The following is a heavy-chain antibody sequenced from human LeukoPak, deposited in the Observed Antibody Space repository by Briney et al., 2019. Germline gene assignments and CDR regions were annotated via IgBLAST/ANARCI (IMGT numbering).Heavy chain of an antibody. Sequence: SETLSLTCTISGGSISTYHWSWIRQPPEKGLEWIGYIYKGSTNYNPSLKSRVTISVVTSKNQFSLKLRSVTAADTAVYYCARLTREGYTTFWGQGTLVTVSS. CDR3: ARLTREGYTTF. CDR1: GGSISTYH. D-gene: IGHD2-2*02. CDR2: IYKGST. V-gene: IGHV4-59*01. J-gene: IGHJ4*02.